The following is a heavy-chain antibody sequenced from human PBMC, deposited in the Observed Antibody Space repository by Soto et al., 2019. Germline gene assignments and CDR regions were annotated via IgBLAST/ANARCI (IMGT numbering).Heavy chain of an antibody. CDR2: MDPNSGST. D-gene: IGHD3-3*01. CDR3: ARERKFDFWRKGLDV. V-gene: IGHV1-8*01. Sequence: QAQLVQSGAEVRKPGASVKVSCKASGYTFTTYDINWVRQAPGQELEWLGWMDPNSGSTGYAQNFQGRITITRNISRNTAHMELSSLQSEDTAVYYCARERKFDFWRKGLDVWGQGTTVTVSS. J-gene: IGHJ6*02. CDR1: GYTFTTYD.